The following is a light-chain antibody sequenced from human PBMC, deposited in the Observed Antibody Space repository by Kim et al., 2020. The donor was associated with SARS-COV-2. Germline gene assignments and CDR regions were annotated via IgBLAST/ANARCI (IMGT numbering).Light chain of an antibody. V-gene: IGLV2-11*01. CDR3: CSYAGSPPYV. J-gene: IGLJ1*01. CDR1: SSDVGGYDY. CDR2: DVT. Sequence: QSALTQPRSVSGSPGQSVTISCTGTSSDVGGYDYVSWYQQHPGKAPKLIIFDVTKRPSGVPDRFSASKSGNTASLTISGLQAEDEADYYCCSYAGSPPYVFGSWTKVTVL.